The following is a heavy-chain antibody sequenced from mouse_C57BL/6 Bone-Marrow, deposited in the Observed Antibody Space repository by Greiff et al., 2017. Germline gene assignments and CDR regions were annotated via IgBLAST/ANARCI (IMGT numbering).Heavy chain of an antibody. V-gene: IGHV5-12*01. D-gene: IGHD1-1*01. Sequence: EVMLVESGGGLVQPGGSLKLSCAASGFTFSDYYMYWVRQTPEKRLEWVAYISNGGGSTYYPDTVKGRFTISSDNAKNTLYLQMSRLKSEDTAMYYCARRAFITTVADVWGTGTTVTVSS. CDR1: GFTFSDYY. J-gene: IGHJ1*03. CDR3: ARRAFITTVADV. CDR2: ISNGGGST.